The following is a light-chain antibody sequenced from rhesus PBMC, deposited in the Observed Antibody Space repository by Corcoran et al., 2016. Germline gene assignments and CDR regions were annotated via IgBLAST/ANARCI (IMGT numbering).Light chain of an antibody. CDR1: QGISSW. CDR3: QQYNRAPLT. Sequence: DIQMTQSPSSLSASVGDRVTITCRASQGISSWLAWYPQKPGKAPKLLIYKESSLQSGVPSRFSGRGSATDVTLTISSLQPEDFATYDCQQYNRAPLTFGGGTKVEIK. V-gene: IGKV1-21*01. CDR2: KES. J-gene: IGKJ4*01.